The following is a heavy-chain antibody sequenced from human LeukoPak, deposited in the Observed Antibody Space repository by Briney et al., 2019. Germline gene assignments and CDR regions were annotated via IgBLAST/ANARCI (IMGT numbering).Heavy chain of an antibody. D-gene: IGHD5-18*01. CDR1: GYTFTGYY. CDR3: ARVRFTRNSYGENWFDP. V-gene: IGHV1-2*02. Sequence: ASVKVSCTASGYTFTGYYMHWVRQAPGQGLEWMGWINPNSGGTNYAQKFQGRVTMTRYTSISTAYMELSRLRSDDTAVYYCARVRFTRNSYGENWFDPWGQETLVTVSS. J-gene: IGHJ5*02. CDR2: INPNSGGT.